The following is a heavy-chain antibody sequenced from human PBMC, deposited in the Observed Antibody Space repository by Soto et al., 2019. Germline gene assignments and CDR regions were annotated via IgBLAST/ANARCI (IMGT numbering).Heavy chain of an antibody. CDR3: ARECCISTSRGFDP. D-gene: IGHD2-2*01. J-gene: IGHJ5*02. CDR1: GGSISSSSYY. V-gene: IGHV4-39*07. Sequence: PSETLSLTCTVSGGSISSSSYYWGWIRQPPGKGLEWIGSIYYSGSTNYNPSLKSRVTISVDTSKNQFSLKLSSVTAADTAVYYCARECCISTSRGFDPWGQGTLVTVSS. CDR2: IYYSGST.